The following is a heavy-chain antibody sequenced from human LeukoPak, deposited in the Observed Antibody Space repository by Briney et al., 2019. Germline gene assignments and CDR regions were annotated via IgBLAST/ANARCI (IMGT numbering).Heavy chain of an antibody. CDR2: VYTGGTI. V-gene: IGHV3-69-1*01. CDR1: GFKVSDNY. Sequence: NPGGSLSLSCAASGFKVSDNYMNWVRQAPGKGLEWVPVVYTGGTIFYAESVKGRFTISRDNAKNSLYLQMNSLRAEDTALYYCARPNPKTPWGFDYWGQGNLVPVSP. D-gene: IGHD3-16*01. CDR3: ARPNPKTPWGFDY. J-gene: IGHJ4*02.